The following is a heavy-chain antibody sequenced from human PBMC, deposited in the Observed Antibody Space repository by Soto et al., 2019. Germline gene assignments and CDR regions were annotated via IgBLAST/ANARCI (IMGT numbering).Heavy chain of an antibody. CDR1: GFTFSSYW. D-gene: IGHD3-10*01. V-gene: IGHV3-7*01. CDR3: ATDIVVLIWFGDSPFGGMDV. J-gene: IGHJ6*02. CDR2: IKQDGSEK. Sequence: GGSLRLSCAASGFTFSSYWMSWVRQAPGKGLEWVANIKQDGSEKYYVDSVKGRFTISRDNAKNSLYLQMNSLRAEDTAVYYCATDIVVLIWFGDSPFGGMDVWGQGTTVTVSS.